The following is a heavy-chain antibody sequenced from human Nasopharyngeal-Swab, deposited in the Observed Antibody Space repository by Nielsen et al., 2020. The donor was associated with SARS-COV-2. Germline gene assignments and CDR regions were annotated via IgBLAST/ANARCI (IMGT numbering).Heavy chain of an antibody. D-gene: IGHD3-22*01. Sequence: SVKVSCKASGGTFSSYAISWVRQAPGQGLEWMGRIIPIFGIANYAQKLRGRVTITADKSTSTAYVELSSLGSEDTAVYYCASKGGGDYYDSRRYYNYVMDVWGQGTTVTVSS. J-gene: IGHJ6*02. CDR3: ASKGGGDYYDSRRYYNYVMDV. CDR2: IIPIFGIA. CDR1: GGTFSSYA. V-gene: IGHV1-69*04.